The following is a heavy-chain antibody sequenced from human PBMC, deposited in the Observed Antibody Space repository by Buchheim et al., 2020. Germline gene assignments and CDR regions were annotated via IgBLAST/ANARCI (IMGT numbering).Heavy chain of an antibody. CDR3: ARESIVGYSSSAEYYYYYYGMDV. CDR2: ISSRGSTI. V-gene: IGHV3-48*03. J-gene: IGHJ6*02. Sequence: EVQLVESGGGLVQPGGSLRLSCAASGFTFSSYEMNWVLQAPGKGPEWVSYISSRGSTIYYADSVKGRFTIPRDNAKNSLYLQMNSLRAEDTAVYYCARESIVGYSSSAEYYYYYYGMDVWGQGTT. D-gene: IGHD6-6*01. CDR1: GFTFSSYE.